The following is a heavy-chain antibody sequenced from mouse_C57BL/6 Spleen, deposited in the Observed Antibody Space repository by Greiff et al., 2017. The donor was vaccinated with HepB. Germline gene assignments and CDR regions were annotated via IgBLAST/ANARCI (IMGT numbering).Heavy chain of an antibody. J-gene: IGHJ2*01. CDR2: INPSSGYT. D-gene: IGHD1-1*01. CDR1: GYTFTSYT. V-gene: IGHV1-4*01. CDR3: AREEGDYYGSSLGDD. Sequence: QVQLQQSGAELARPGASVKMSCKASGYTFTSYTMHWVKQRPGQGLEWIGYINPSSGYTKYNQKFKDKATLTADKSSSTAYMQLSSLTSEDSAVYYCAREEGDYYGSSLGDDWGQGTTLTVSS.